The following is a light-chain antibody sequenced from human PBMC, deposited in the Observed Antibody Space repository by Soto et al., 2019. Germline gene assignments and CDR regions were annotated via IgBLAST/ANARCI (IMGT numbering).Light chain of an antibody. CDR1: SSDVGGYNY. J-gene: IGLJ3*02. Sequence: QSALTQPGSVSGSPGQSITISCTGTSSDVGGYNYVSWYQHHPGKAPKLMIYEVSNRPSGVSNRFSGSKSGNTASLTISGLQAEDEADYYCSSYTGSSTPVFGGGTKVTVL. CDR3: SSYTGSSTPV. CDR2: EVS. V-gene: IGLV2-14*01.